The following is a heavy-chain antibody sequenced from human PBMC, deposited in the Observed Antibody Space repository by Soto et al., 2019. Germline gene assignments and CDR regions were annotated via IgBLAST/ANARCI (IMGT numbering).Heavy chain of an antibody. D-gene: IGHD1-20*01. CDR1: GFTFSRHD. CDR3: ARGGSRVVNWNTFET. V-gene: IGHV3-13*04. J-gene: IGHJ5*02. CDR2: IDSAGDA. Sequence: EVQLVESGGGLVQPGGSLRLSCAASGFTFSRHDMHWVRQVTGKGLEWVSGIDSAGDAKYPASVKGRFTISRENAKNSLYLQMNSQGAGDTARQFLARGGSRVVNWNTFETWGQGTLVTVSS.